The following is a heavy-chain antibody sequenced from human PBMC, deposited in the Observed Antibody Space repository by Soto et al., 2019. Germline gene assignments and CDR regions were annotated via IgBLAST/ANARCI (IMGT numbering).Heavy chain of an antibody. J-gene: IGHJ6*02. D-gene: IGHD3-10*01. V-gene: IGHV1-69*01. CDR1: GVSFNNNG. CDR2: VSPPFRTS. Sequence: QVQLVQSGAEVKKPGSSVKVSCKTSGVSFNNNGIGWVRQAPGHGLEWMGGVSPPFRTSNYARKFQGRISITADASTCTVNMELSSLTSEDTAQYYCARVLYYGSGSYSPHGIDVWGQGTTVTVSS. CDR3: ARVLYYGSGSYSPHGIDV.